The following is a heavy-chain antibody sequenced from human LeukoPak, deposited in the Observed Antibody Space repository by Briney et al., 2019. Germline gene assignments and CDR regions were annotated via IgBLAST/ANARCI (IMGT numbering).Heavy chain of an antibody. J-gene: IGHJ4*02. V-gene: IGHV3-11*04. D-gene: IGHD5-24*01. CDR3: ARASAAMATVHFDY. CDR1: GFTFSDYY. CDR2: ISSSGSTI. Sequence: GGSLRLSCAASGFTFSDYYMSWIRQAPGKGLEWVSYISSSGSTIYYADSVKGRFTISRDNAKNSLYLQMTSLRAEDTAVYYCARASAAMATVHFDYWGQGTLVTVSS.